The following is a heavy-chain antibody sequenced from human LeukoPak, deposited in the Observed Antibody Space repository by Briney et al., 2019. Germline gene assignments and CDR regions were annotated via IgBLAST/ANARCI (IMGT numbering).Heavy chain of an antibody. V-gene: IGHV3-64*01. CDR2: ISSNRGST. CDR1: GFTFSSYA. CDR3: AREGLVYSSSSWFDP. Sequence: PGGSLRLSCSASGFTFSSYAMHWVRQAPGKGLEYVSAISSNRGSTYYANSVKGRFTISRDNSKNTLYLQMGSLRAEDMAVYYCAREGLVYSSSSWFDPWGQGTLVTVSS. D-gene: IGHD6-13*01. J-gene: IGHJ5*02.